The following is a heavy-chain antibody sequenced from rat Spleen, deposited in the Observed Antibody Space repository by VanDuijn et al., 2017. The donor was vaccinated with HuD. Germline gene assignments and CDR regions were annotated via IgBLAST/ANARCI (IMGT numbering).Heavy chain of an antibody. D-gene: IGHD4-3*01. CDR2: INTGGGDT. CDR1: GFTFSSYW. V-gene: IGHV5-58*01. J-gene: IGHJ3*01. Sequence: EVQLVETGGGLVQPGRSLKLSCVASGFTFSSYWMYWIRQAPGKGLEWVSSINTGGGDTYYRDSVKGRFTISRDNAKSTLYLQMDSLRSEDTATYYCARPYLGVPMGYWGQGTLVTVSS. CDR3: ARPYLGVPMGY.